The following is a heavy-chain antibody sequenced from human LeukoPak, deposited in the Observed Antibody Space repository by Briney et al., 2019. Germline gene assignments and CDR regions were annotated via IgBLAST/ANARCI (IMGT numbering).Heavy chain of an antibody. V-gene: IGHV3-7*04. D-gene: IGHD1-26*01. CDR1: EFASSCNW. CDR3: ARDLHPRYYLPDY. Sequence: GGSLRLSCVASEFASSCNWMSWVRQAPGKGLEWVASIKEDGSETYYVDSVKGRFTISRDNAKNSLYLQMNSLRAEDTAVYYCARDLHPRYYLPDYWGQGTLVTVSS. CDR2: IKEDGSET. J-gene: IGHJ4*02.